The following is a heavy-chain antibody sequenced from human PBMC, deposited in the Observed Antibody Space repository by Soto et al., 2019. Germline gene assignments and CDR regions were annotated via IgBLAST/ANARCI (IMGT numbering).Heavy chain of an antibody. J-gene: IGHJ4*02. V-gene: IGHV1-18*01. CDR1: GYNFINYG. Sequence: NVSCKASGYNFINYGITWVRQAPGQGLEWMGWISVHNGNTNYAQKLQGRVTMTTDTSTSTAYMELRSLRSDDTAVYYCVRDLDGSGSYYSDYWGPGTLVTASS. CDR3: VRDLDGSGSYYSDY. D-gene: IGHD3-10*01. CDR2: ISVHNGNT.